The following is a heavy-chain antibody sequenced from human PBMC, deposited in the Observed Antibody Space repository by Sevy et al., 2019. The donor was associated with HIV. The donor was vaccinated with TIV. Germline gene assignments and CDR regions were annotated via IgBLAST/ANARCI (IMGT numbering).Heavy chain of an antibody. V-gene: IGHV1-8*01. D-gene: IGHD4-17*01. CDR2: MNPNSGNT. Sequence: ASVKVSCKASGYTFTSYDINWVRQATGQGLEWMGWMNPNSGNTGYAQNFQGRVTMTRNTSISTAYMELSSLRSEDTAVYYCAYSDYGDPYYYYGMDVWGQRTTVTVSS. CDR1: GYTFTSYD. J-gene: IGHJ6*02. CDR3: AYSDYGDPYYYYGMDV.